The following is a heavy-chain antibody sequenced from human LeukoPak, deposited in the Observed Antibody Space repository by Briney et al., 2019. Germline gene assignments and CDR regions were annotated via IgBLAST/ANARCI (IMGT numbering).Heavy chain of an antibody. D-gene: IGHD3-9*01. CDR2: INTGGDSM. V-gene: IGHV3-11*01. Sequence: GGFLRLSCAASGFTFSDHYMSWLRQAPGKGLEWISYINTGGDSMYHADSVKGRFTVSRDNAKNSLFLHMNSLRVEDSAVYYCARGSRYFDSSDHFFDYWGQGTLVIVSS. J-gene: IGHJ4*02. CDR1: GFTFSDHY. CDR3: ARGSRYFDSSDHFFDY.